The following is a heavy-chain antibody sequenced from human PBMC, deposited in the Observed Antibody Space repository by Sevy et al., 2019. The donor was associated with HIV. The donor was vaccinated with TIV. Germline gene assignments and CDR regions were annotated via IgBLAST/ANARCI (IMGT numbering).Heavy chain of an antibody. CDR3: ARGGNYYGDAFDF. Sequence: GGSLRLSCAAFGFTFSNYGMTWVRQAPGKGLEWVSSVSGSGGKRYNADSVKGRFTISRDNSKTTLYLQMNSLRAEDTAVYYCARGGNYYGDAFDFWGQGTVVTVSS. J-gene: IGHJ3*01. CDR1: GFTFSNYG. CDR2: VSGSGGKR. V-gene: IGHV3-23*01. D-gene: IGHD3-10*01.